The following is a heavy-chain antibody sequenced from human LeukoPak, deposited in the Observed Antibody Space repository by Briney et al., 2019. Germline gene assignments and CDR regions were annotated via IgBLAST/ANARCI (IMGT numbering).Heavy chain of an antibody. Sequence: SETLSLTCTVSGGSISSYYWSWIRQPPGKGLEWIGFIYYSGSTNYNPSLKSRVTISVDTSKNQFSLNLSSVTAADTAVYYCARDSLWFDPWGQGTLVTVSS. V-gene: IGHV4-59*01. CDR1: GGSISSYY. J-gene: IGHJ5*02. CDR2: IYYSGST. CDR3: ARDSLWFDP.